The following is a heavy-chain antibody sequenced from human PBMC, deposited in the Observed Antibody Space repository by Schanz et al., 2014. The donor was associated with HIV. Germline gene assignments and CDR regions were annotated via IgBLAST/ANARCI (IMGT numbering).Heavy chain of an antibody. CDR2: ISSSSSYI. CDR1: GFTFSSYG. CDR3: AKEEQQLGGVGGYHFDY. Sequence: LQVVESGGGVVQPGRSLRLSCAASGFTFSSYGIHWVRQAPGKGLEWVSSISSSSSYIYYADSVKGRFTISRDNANNSLSLQMNSLRVEATAMYYCAKEEQQLGGVGGYHFDYWGQGTLVTVSS. J-gene: IGHJ4*02. D-gene: IGHD6-13*01. V-gene: IGHV3-21*01.